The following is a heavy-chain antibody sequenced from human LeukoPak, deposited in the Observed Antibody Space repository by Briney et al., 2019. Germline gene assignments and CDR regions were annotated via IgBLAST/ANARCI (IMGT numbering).Heavy chain of an antibody. CDR1: GYTFTSYY. V-gene: IGHV1-46*01. CDR2: INPSGGST. D-gene: IGHD2-15*01. Sequence: ASVKVSCKASGYTFTSYYMHWVRQAPGQGLEWMGIINPSGGSTSYAQKFQGRVTMTRDTSTSTVYMELSSLRSDDTAVYYCAIGYCSGGSCSPDAFDIWGQGTMVTVSS. CDR3: AIGYCSGGSCSPDAFDI. J-gene: IGHJ3*02.